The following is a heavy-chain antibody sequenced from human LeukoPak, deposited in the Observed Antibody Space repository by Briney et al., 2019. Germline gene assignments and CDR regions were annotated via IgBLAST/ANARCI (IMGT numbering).Heavy chain of an antibody. D-gene: IGHD6-13*01. J-gene: IGHJ3*02. CDR1: GFTFSSYA. CDR2: ISGSGGST. Sequence: GGSLRLSCAASGFTFSSYAMSWVRQAPGKGLEWVSAISGSGGSTYYADSVKGRFTISRDNSKNTLYLQMNSLRAEDTAVYYCAYRKLYSSSWMGAFDIWGQGTMVTVSS. CDR3: AYRKLYSSSWMGAFDI. V-gene: IGHV3-23*01.